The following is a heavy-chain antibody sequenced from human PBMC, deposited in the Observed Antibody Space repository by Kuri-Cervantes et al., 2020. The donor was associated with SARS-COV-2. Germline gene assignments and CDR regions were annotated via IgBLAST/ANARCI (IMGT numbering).Heavy chain of an antibody. Sequence: GGSLRLSCAASGFTLSSYGMHWVRQAPDKGLGWVAFIRYDGSNKYYADSVKGRFTISRDNSKNTRYLQMNSLRAEDTAVYYCARDFKLRVEYGSSSQYFYYMGVWGKGTTVTVSS. V-gene: IGHV3-30*02. CDR1: GFTLSSYG. D-gene: IGHD6-6*01. CDR2: IRYDGSNK. J-gene: IGHJ6*03. CDR3: ARDFKLRVEYGSSSQYFYYMGV.